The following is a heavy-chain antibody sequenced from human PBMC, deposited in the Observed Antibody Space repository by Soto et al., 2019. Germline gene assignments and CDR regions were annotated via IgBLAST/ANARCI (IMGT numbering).Heavy chain of an antibody. CDR2: ISAYNGNT. D-gene: IGHD2-2*01. V-gene: IGHV1-18*01. Sequence: ASVKVSCKASGHTFTSYGISWVRQAPGQGLEWMGWISAYNGNTNYAQKLQGRVTMTTDTSTSTAYMELRSLRSDDTAVYYCARVGYCSSTSCYGEDYYYYMDVWGKGTTVTVSS. CDR1: GHTFTSYG. CDR3: ARVGYCSSTSCYGEDYYYYMDV. J-gene: IGHJ6*03.